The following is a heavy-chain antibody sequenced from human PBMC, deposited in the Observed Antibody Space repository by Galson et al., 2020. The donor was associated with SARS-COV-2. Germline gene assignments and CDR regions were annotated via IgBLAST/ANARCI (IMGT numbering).Heavy chain of an antibody. CDR1: GGSISSSSYY. CDR2: IYYSGST. CDR3: AAGSVLRYFDWSLRNDWFDP. V-gene: IGHV4-39*07. D-gene: IGHD3-9*01. J-gene: IGHJ5*02. Sequence: SETLSLTCTVSGGSISSSSYYWGWIRQPPGKGLEWIGSIYYSGSTYYNPSLKSRVTISVDTSKNQFSLKLSSVTAADTAVYYCAAGSVLRYFDWSLRNDWFDPWGQGTLVTVSS.